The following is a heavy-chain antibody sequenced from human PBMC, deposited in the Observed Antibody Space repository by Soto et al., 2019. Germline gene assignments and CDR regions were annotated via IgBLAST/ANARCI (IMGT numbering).Heavy chain of an antibody. V-gene: IGHV3-7*01. CDR1: GFTFSNHW. Sequence: PVGSLRLSCAASGFTFSNHWMNWVRQVPGRGMEWVARIKEDGSSTYFADSVRGRFTISRDNAKNALFLQMNSLRVEDTAIYYCAKEVVWSLDFWGLGTLVTVSS. CDR3: AKEVVWSLDF. D-gene: IGHD2-8*02. J-gene: IGHJ4*02. CDR2: IKEDGSST.